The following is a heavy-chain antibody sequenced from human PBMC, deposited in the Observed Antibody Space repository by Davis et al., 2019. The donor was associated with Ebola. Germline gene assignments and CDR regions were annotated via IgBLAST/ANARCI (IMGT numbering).Heavy chain of an antibody. Sequence: SETLSLTCNVSGASISSGYFSWSWVRQRAGKGLEWMGHSESSGSTKYNPSLERRVTISLDTSKNQFSLRLNSVTAADTAIYFCARDRHDSGSFGFWGQGTLVTVSS. CDR2: SESSGST. J-gene: IGHJ4*02. CDR1: GASISSGYFS. V-gene: IGHV4-61*09. D-gene: IGHD3-22*01. CDR3: ARDRHDSGSFGF.